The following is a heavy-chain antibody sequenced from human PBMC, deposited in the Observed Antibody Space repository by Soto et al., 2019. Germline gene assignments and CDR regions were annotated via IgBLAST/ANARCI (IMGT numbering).Heavy chain of an antibody. Sequence: QVQLVESGGGVVQPGRSLRLSCAASGFTFSSYAMHWVRQAPGKGLEWVAVISYDGSNKYYADSMKGRFTISRDNSKNTLYLPMNSLRAEDTAVYYCAKTVTLYFFDYWGQGTLVTVSS. CDR1: GFTFSSYA. D-gene: IGHD4-17*01. CDR2: ISYDGSNK. CDR3: AKTVTLYFFDY. J-gene: IGHJ4*02. V-gene: IGHV3-30-3*02.